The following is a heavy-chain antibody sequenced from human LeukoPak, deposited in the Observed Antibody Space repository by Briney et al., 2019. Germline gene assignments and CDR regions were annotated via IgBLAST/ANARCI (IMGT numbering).Heavy chain of an antibody. J-gene: IGHJ3*02. Sequence: SETLSLTCAVSGYSINSGYYWGWIRQPPGTGLEWICSIYNSGSAYYNPSLKSRVTISVDTSKNQFSLNLSSVTAADTAVYYCARDTITTPDVIYAFDIWGQGTMVTVSS. CDR1: GYSINSGYY. CDR2: IYNSGSA. D-gene: IGHD5-24*01. CDR3: ARDTITTPDVIYAFDI. V-gene: IGHV4-38-2*02.